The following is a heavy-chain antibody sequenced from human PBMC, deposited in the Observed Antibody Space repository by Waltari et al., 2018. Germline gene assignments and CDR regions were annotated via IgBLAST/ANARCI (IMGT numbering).Heavy chain of an antibody. Sequence: EVQLVESGGGVVRPGGSLRLSCAASGFTFDDYGMSWFRQAPGKGLERDSGINWKGGSTGYAESVKGRFTISKDNARNCLYLQMDSLRAEDTALCYWERDDRYNWNPGTFDYWGQGTLVTVSS. CDR2: INWKGGST. V-gene: IGHV3-20*04. D-gene: IGHD1-20*01. CDR1: GFTFDDYG. CDR3: ERDDRYNWNPGTFDY. J-gene: IGHJ4*02.